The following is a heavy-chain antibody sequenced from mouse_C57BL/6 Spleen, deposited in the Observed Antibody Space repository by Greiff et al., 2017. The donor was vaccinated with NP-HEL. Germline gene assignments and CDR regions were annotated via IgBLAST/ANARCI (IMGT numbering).Heavy chain of an antibody. CDR1: GYTFTSYW. Sequence: VQLQQSGAELAKPGASVKLSCKASGYTFTSYWMHWVTQRPGQGLEWIGYINPSSGYTKYNQKFKDKATLTADKSSSTAYMQLSSLTYEDSAVYYCAQIYYEYDSYAMDYWGQGTSVTVSS. D-gene: IGHD2-4*01. CDR3: AQIYYEYDSYAMDY. J-gene: IGHJ4*01. CDR2: INPSSGYT. V-gene: IGHV1-7*01.